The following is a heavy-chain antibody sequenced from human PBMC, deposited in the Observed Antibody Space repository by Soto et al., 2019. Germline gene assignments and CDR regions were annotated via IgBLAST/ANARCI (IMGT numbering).Heavy chain of an antibody. V-gene: IGHV3-23*01. D-gene: IGHD2-2*01. J-gene: IGHJ6*02. Sequence: EVQLLESGGGLVQPGGSLRLSCAASGFTFSSYAMSWVRQAPGKGLEWVSAISGRGGTTYYTDSVKGRFTISRDNYKNTLYLQMNSLRVEDTAVYYSAKYCSSTSCLVVYGMDVWGQGTTVTVSS. CDR2: ISGRGGTT. CDR1: GFTFSSYA. CDR3: AKYCSSTSCLVVYGMDV.